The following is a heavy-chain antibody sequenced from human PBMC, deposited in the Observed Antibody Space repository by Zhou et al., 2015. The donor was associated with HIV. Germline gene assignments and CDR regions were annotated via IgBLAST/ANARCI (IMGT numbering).Heavy chain of an antibody. J-gene: IGHJ3*02. CDR2: IIPIFGTA. Sequence: QVQLVQSGAEVKKPGSSVKVSCKASGGTFSSYVISWVRQAPGQGLEWMGGIIPIFGTANYAQKFQGRVTITADESTSTAYMELSSLRSEDTAVYYCARVNYYDSSGTPGAFDIWGQGTMVTVSS. CDR3: ARVNYYDSSGTPGAFDI. V-gene: IGHV1-69*01. CDR1: GGTFSSYV. D-gene: IGHD3-22*01.